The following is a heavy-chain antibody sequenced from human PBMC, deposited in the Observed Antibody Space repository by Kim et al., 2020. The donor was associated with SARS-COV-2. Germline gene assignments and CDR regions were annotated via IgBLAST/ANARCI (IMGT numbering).Heavy chain of an antibody. CDR1: GGSISSYY. CDR2: IYYSGST. CDR3: ARVVSGGRGWLLHTYYFDY. Sequence: SETLSLTCTVSGGSISSYYWSWIRQPPGKGLEWIGYIYYSGSTNYNPSLKSRVTISVDTSKNQFSLKLSSVTAADTAVYYCARVVSGGRGWLLHTYYFDYWGQGTLVTVSS. J-gene: IGHJ4*02. V-gene: IGHV4-59*01. D-gene: IGHD3-22*01.